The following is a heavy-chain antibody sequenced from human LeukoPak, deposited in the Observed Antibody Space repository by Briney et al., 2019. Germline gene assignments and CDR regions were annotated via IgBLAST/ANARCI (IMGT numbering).Heavy chain of an antibody. V-gene: IGHV4-31*03. CDR2: IYYSRST. Sequence: PSGTLSLTCTVSGGSISSGGYYWSWIRQHPGKGLEWIGYIYYSRSTYYNPSLKSRVTISVDTSKNQFSLKLSSVTAADTAVYYCARERYSGGYWIDPWGQGTLVTVSS. J-gene: IGHJ5*02. CDR3: ARERYSGGYWIDP. D-gene: IGHD1-26*01. CDR1: GGSISSGGYY.